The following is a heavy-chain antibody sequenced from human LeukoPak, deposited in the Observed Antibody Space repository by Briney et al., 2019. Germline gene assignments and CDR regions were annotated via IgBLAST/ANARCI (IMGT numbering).Heavy chain of an antibody. D-gene: IGHD3-10*01. V-gene: IGHV1-2*02. J-gene: IGHJ3*02. CDR1: GYSFTGHY. Sequence: ASVKVSCKASGYSFTGHYMHWVRQAPGQGLEWMGWINPKGGGTNYAQKFQGRVTMTRDTSISTAYMDMSSLRSDDTAVYYCARNLWFGESSDAFGMWGQGTMVTVSS. CDR3: ARNLWFGESSDAFGM. CDR2: INPKGGGT.